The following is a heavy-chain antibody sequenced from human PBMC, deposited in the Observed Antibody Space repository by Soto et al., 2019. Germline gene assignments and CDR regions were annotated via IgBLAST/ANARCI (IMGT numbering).Heavy chain of an antibody. Sequence: PSETLSLTCTVSGGSISSYYWSWIRQPPGKGLEWIGYIYYSGSTNYNPSLKSRVTISVDTSKNQFSLKLSSVTAADTAVYYCARARLYWMATISYYFDYWGQGTLVTVSS. CDR1: GGSISSYY. V-gene: IGHV4-59*01. D-gene: IGHD5-12*01. CDR3: ARARLYWMATISYYFDY. CDR2: IYYSGST. J-gene: IGHJ4*02.